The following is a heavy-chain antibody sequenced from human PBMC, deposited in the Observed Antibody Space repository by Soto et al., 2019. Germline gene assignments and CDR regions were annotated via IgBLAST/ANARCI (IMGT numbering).Heavy chain of an antibody. Sequence: QVQLVQSGAEVRQPASSVKVSCKTSGGTFSSYAISWVRQAPGQGLEWMGGIVPIDDTSTYAQKFQGRVTITADESTSTVYMELSSLRSDDTAVYYCVRVVAIPGYPDNWGQGTLVTVSS. CDR3: VRVVAIPGYPDN. CDR2: IVPIDDTS. CDR1: GGTFSSYA. V-gene: IGHV1-69*12. J-gene: IGHJ4*02. D-gene: IGHD5-12*01.